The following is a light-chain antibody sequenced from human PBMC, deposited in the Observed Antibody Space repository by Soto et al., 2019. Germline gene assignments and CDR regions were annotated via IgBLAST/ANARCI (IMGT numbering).Light chain of an antibody. CDR1: SSDIGAGYD. V-gene: IGLV1-40*01. Sequence: QSVLTQPPSVSGAPGQRVTISCTESSSDIGAGYDVHWYQQHPGTAPKLLIYANSNRPSGVPDRFSGSKSGTSASLAITGLQAEDEADYYCHSYDSSLSAGVFGGGTKLTVL. CDR2: ANS. J-gene: IGLJ3*02. CDR3: HSYDSSLSAGV.